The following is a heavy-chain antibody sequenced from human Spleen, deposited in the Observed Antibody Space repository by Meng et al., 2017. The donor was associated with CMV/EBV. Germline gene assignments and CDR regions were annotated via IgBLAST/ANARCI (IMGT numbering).Heavy chain of an antibody. CDR2: INPNSGGT. V-gene: IGHV1-2*02. D-gene: IGHD5-12*01. CDR3: ARHGSGYDSSYWYFDL. J-gene: IGHJ2*01. CDR1: GYTFTGYY. Sequence: ASVKVSCKASGYTFTGYYMHWVRQAPGQGLEWMGWINPNSGGTNYAQKFQGRVTMTRDTSISTAYMELSRLRSDDTAVYYCARHGSGYDSSYWYFDLWGRGTLVTVSS.